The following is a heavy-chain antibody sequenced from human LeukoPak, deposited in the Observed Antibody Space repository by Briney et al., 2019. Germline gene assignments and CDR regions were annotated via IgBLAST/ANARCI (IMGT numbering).Heavy chain of an antibody. V-gene: IGHV3-74*01. CDR1: GFAFSSYW. D-gene: IGHD3-22*01. J-gene: IGHJ4*02. Sequence: GGSLRLSCAASGFAFSSYWMHWVRQAPGKGLVWVSRINSDGSSTTYADSVRGRFTISRDNAKNTLYVQMNGLRAEDTAVYYCVRFDSSGHYYYFDYWGQGTLVTVSS. CDR3: VRFDSSGHYYYFDY. CDR2: INSDGSST.